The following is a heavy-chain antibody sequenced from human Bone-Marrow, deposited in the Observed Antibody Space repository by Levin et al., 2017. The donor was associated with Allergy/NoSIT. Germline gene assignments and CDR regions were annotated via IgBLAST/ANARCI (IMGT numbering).Heavy chain of an antibody. J-gene: IGHJ4*02. D-gene: IGHD6-19*01. Sequence: SCAASGFTFSSYAMSWVRQAPGKGLEWVSAISGSGGSTYYADSVKGRFTISRDNSKNTLYLQMNSLRAEDTAVYYCAKTSEKFWPRPSRGRPIAVAGLSPDKAFYFDYWGQGTLVTVSS. V-gene: IGHV3-23*01. CDR3: AKTSEKFWPRPSRGRPIAVAGLSPDKAFYFDY. CDR1: GFTFSSYA. CDR2: ISGSGGST.